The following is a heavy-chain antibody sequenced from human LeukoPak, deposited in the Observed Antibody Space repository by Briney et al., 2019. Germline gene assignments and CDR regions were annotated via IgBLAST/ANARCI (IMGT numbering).Heavy chain of an antibody. Sequence: GGSLRLSCAASGFTFSSYGMHWVRQAPGKGLEWVAFIRYDGSDKYYADSVNGRFTISRDNSKNTLYLEMNSLRAGDTAVYYCAKDDLGTAFYFDHWGQGTLVTVSS. V-gene: IGHV3-30*02. D-gene: IGHD5-18*01. J-gene: IGHJ4*02. CDR3: AKDDLGTAFYFDH. CDR1: GFTFSSYG. CDR2: IRYDGSDK.